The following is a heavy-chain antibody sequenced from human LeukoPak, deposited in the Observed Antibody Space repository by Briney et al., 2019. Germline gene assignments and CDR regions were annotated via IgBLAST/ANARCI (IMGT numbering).Heavy chain of an antibody. CDR1: GFTFSSYV. V-gene: IGHV3-30*02. Sequence: GGSLRLSCAASGFTFSSYVMHWVRQAPGKGLEWVAFIRYDGSNKYYADSVKGRFTISRDNSKNTPYLQMNSLRAEDTAVYYCARGVRIAVAGNIDYWGQGTLVTVSS. D-gene: IGHD6-19*01. CDR3: ARGVRIAVAGNIDY. J-gene: IGHJ4*02. CDR2: IRYDGSNK.